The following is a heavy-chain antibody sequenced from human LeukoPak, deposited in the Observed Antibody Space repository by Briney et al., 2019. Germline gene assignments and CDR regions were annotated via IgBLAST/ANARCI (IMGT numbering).Heavy chain of an antibody. CDR2: ISSSSSTI. V-gene: IGHV3-48*01. CDR1: GFTFSSYS. J-gene: IGHJ6*03. CDR3: AREGLDAYCSSTSCHYYYYMDV. D-gene: IGHD2-2*01. Sequence: PGGSLRLSCAASGFTFSSYSMNWVRQAPGKGLEWVSYISSSSSTIYYADSVKGRFTISRDNAKNSLYLQMNSLRAEDTAAYYCAREGLDAYCSSTSCHYYYYMDVWGKGTTVTVSS.